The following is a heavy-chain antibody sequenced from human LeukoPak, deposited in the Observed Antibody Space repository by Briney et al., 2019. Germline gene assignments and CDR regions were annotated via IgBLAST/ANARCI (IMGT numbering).Heavy chain of an antibody. CDR2: IYYSGST. CDR1: GGSISSSSYY. Sequence: TSDTLSLTCTVSGGSISSSSYYWRWIRQPPGKGLEWIGSIYYSGSTYYNPSLKSRVTISVDTSKNQFSLKLSSVTAADTAVYYCARLPGIAEFDYWGQGTLVTVSS. CDR3: ARLPGIAEFDY. D-gene: IGHD6-13*01. V-gene: IGHV4-39*01. J-gene: IGHJ4*02.